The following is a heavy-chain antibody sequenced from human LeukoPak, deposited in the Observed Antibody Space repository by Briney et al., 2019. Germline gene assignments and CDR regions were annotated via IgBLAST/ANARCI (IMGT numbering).Heavy chain of an antibody. CDR2: LNSGGST. Sequence: GGSLRLSCAASGFTLTTYFMHWVRQAPGQGLVWVSRLNSGGSTHYAASVKSRFTIFRDSAKNTLYLQMNSLRAEDTAVYYCARSSGWYDDWGQGTLVTVSS. D-gene: IGHD3-22*01. CDR1: GFTLTTYF. J-gene: IGHJ5*02. CDR3: ARSSGWYDD. V-gene: IGHV3-74*01.